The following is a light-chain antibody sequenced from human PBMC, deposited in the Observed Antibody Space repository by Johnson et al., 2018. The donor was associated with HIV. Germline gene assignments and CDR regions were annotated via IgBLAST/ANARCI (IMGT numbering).Light chain of an antibody. CDR1: SSNIGNNY. CDR3: GTWDNSLSVYV. CDR2: ENN. Sequence: QSVLTQPPSVSAAPGQKVTISCSGSSSNIGNNYVSWYQQLPVTAPKLLIYENNKRPSGIPDRFSRSKSGTSATLGITVLQTGDEADYYCGTWDNSLSVYVFGTGTKVTVL. J-gene: IGLJ1*01. V-gene: IGLV1-51*02.